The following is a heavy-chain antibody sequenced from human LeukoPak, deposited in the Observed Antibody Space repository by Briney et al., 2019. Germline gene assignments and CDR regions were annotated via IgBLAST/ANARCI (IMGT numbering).Heavy chain of an antibody. V-gene: IGHV3-33*08. D-gene: IGHD3-10*01. CDR3: ARAVYFGDLQTGGWYFDL. CDR1: GIIFSSYA. J-gene: IGHJ2*01. Sequence: GRSLRLSCAASGIIFSSYAMHWVRQAPGKGLEWVALIWYDGSNKHYTDSVKGRFTISRDDSRNTLYLQMNTLRAEDTALYYCARAVYFGDLQTGGWYFDLWGRGTLVTVS. CDR2: IWYDGSNK.